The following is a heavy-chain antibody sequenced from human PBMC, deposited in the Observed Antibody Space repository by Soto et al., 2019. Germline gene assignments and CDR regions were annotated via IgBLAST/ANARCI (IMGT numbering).Heavy chain of an antibody. CDR3: ARALVLGVGALSQ. D-gene: IGHD1-26*01. CDR2: ISDSGSLT. V-gene: IGHV3-11*04. CDR1: GFTFSAYY. J-gene: IGHJ4*02. Sequence: QVQLVESGGGLVKPEGSLRLSCAASGFTFSAYYMSWIRQAPGKALEWVSYISDSGSLTHYGDSVKGRLTISRDNAKVSLYLQMDSPRAEDTAIYYCARALVLGVGALSQWGQGTLISVAS.